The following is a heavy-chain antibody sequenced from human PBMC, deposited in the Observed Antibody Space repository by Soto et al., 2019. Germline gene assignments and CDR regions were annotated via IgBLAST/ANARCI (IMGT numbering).Heavy chain of an antibody. CDR1: GFTFSSYG. Sequence: QVQLAESGGGVVQPGRSLRLSCAASGFTFSSYGMHWVRQAPGKGLVWVAVISYDGSNKYYADSVKGRFTISRHNSKNALYLQMNSLRAEDTAVNYCARVVVTAIQADYWGQGTLVTVSS. CDR3: ARVVVTAIQADY. CDR2: ISYDGSNK. D-gene: IGHD2-21*02. J-gene: IGHJ4*02. V-gene: IGHV3-30*03.